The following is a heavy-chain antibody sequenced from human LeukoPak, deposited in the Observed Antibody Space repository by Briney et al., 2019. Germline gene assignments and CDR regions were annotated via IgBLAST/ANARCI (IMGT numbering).Heavy chain of an antibody. J-gene: IGHJ3*02. CDR2: IRSKAYGGTT. V-gene: IGHV3-49*03. D-gene: IGHD3-22*01. CDR1: GFTFGDYA. CDR3: TGDYYYDSRGYLPPAFDI. Sequence: PGRSLRLSCTASGFTFGDYAMSWFRQAPGKGLEWVGFIRSKAYGGTTEYAASVKGRFTISRDDSKSIAYLQMNSLKTEDTAVYYCTGDYYYDSRGYLPPAFDIWGQGTMVTVSS.